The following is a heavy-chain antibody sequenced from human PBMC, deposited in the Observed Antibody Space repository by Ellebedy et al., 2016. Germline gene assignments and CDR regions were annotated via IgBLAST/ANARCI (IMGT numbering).Heavy chain of an antibody. CDR2: ISWNSIRV. CDR1: GFTFDDYA. D-gene: IGHD3-9*01. Sequence: SLKISCAASGFTFDDYAMHWARQVPGKGLEWIASISWNSIRVDYADSVKGRFTISRDNAKNSLYLQMNSLRVEDTAIYYCSKDGLSTGQYYFESWGQGALVTVSS. CDR3: SKDGLSTGQYYFES. J-gene: IGHJ4*02. V-gene: IGHV3-9*01.